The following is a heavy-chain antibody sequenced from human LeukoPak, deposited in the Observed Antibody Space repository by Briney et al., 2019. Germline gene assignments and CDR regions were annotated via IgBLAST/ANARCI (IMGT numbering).Heavy chain of an antibody. CDR2: ISGTSSYI. Sequence: PGGSLRFSCAASGFTFTNYNMNWVRQAPGKGLEWVSSISGTSSYIYYADSVKGRFTISRDNAKNSLYLQMNSLRAEDTAVYYCARIPNSANFPNWFDPWGQGTLVTVSS. D-gene: IGHD4/OR15-4a*01. CDR3: ARIPNSANFPNWFDP. J-gene: IGHJ5*02. CDR1: GFTFTNYN. V-gene: IGHV3-21*01.